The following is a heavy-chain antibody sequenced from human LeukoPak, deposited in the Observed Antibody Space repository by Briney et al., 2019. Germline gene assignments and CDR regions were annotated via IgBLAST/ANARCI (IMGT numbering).Heavy chain of an antibody. CDR1: GFTFSDHY. CDR2: ISSSGSTI. V-gene: IGHV3-11*01. J-gene: IGHJ4*02. Sequence: GGSLRLSCSASGFTFSDHYMSWIRQAPGKGLEWVSYISSSGSTIYYADSVKGRFTVSRDNAKNSLYLLMNSLRAEDTAMYYCASHSSGWYISWGQGTLVTVSS. D-gene: IGHD6-19*01. CDR3: ASHSSGWYIS.